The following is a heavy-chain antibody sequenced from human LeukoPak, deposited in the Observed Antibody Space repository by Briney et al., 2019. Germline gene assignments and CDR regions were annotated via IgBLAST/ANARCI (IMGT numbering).Heavy chain of an antibody. CDR1: GFIFRTYG. V-gene: IGHV3-33*01. CDR2: IWHDGGKK. CDR3: ARDRYPDSSGYSAVLDH. Sequence: GGSLRLSCAASGFIFRTYGMHWVRQAPGKGLEWVAVIWHDGGKKYYADSAEGRFTISRDNVKNTVSLQMGSLRAEDTAVYYCARDRYPDSSGYSAVLDHWGQGTLVIVSS. J-gene: IGHJ4*02. D-gene: IGHD3-22*01.